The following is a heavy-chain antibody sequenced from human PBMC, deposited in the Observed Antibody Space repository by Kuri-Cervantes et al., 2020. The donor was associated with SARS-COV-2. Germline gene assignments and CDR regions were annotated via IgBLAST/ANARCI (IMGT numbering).Heavy chain of an antibody. Sequence: GGSLRLSCAASGFTFSSYSMNWVRQAPGKGLEWVSSISSSSSYIYYADSVKGRFTISRDNAKNSLYLQMNSLRAEDTAVYYCARQRDTAMDTASPFDYWGRGTLVTVSS. CDR1: GFTFSSYS. V-gene: IGHV3-21*01. J-gene: IGHJ4*02. CDR3: ARQRDTAMDTASPFDY. D-gene: IGHD5-18*01. CDR2: ISSSSSYI.